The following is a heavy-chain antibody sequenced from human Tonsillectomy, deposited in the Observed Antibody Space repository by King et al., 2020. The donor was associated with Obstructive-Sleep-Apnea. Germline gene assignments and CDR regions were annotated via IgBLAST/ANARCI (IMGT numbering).Heavy chain of an antibody. CDR2: MNPNSGNT. J-gene: IGHJ4*02. CDR1: GYTFTSYD. D-gene: IGHD3-16*01. CDR3: AKVGGIYDS. Sequence: VQLVESGAEVKKPGASVKVSCKASGYTFTSYDINWVRQATGQGLEWMGWMNPNSGNTGYAQQFQGRVTMTRSTSMSTAYLELSSLRSEDTAVYYCAKVGGIYDSWGQGTLVTVSS. V-gene: IGHV1-8*01.